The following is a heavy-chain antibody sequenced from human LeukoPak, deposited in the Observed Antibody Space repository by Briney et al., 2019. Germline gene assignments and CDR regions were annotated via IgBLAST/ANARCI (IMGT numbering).Heavy chain of an antibody. D-gene: IGHD1-1*01. J-gene: IGHJ4*02. CDR3: ARDRGTWNDDGFDY. CDR1: GGSISSYC. V-gene: IGHV4-4*07. CDR2: IYTSGST. Sequence: SETLSLTCTVSGGSISSYCWSWIRQPAGKGLEWIGRIYTSGSTNYNPSLKSRVTISVDTSKNQFSLKRSSVTAADTAVYYCARDRGTWNDDGFDYWGQGTLVTVSS.